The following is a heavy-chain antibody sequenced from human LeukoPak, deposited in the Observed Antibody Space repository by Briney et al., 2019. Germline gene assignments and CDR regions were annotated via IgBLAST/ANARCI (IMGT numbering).Heavy chain of an antibody. D-gene: IGHD3-22*01. Sequence: GASVKVSCKASGYTFTGYYMHWVRQAPGQGLEWMGWINPNSGGTNYAQKFQGRVTMTRDTSISTAYMELSRLRSDDTAVYYCARPLDSSGYQFDYWGQGTLVTVSS. CDR3: ARPLDSSGYQFDY. CDR1: GYTFTGYY. CDR2: INPNSGGT. V-gene: IGHV1-2*02. J-gene: IGHJ4*02.